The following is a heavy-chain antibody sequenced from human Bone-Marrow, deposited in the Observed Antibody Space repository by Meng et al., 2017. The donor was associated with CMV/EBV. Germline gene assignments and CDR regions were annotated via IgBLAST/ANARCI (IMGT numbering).Heavy chain of an antibody. CDR3: ASLLYYPNWFDP. CDR2: INSDGSST. Sequence: GGSRRLSCAASGSTFSSYLMHWVRQAPGKGVVWVSRINSDGSSTSYADSVKGRFTISRNNAKNTLYLQMNSLRAEDTAGYYCASLLYYPNWFDPWGQGTLVTVSS. CDR1: GSTFSSYL. J-gene: IGHJ5*02. D-gene: IGHD3-10*01. V-gene: IGHV3-74*01.